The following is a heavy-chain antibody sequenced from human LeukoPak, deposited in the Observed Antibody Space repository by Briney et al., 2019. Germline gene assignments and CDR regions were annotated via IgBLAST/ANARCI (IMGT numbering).Heavy chain of an antibody. J-gene: IGHJ3*02. V-gene: IGHV1-24*01. CDR2: FDPEDGET. CDR3: ATDRALPYGDRRRDAFDI. Sequence: GASVKVSCKVSVYTLTELSMHCVRRAPGKGLEWMGGFDPEDGETIYAQKFQGGVTMTEDTSTDTAYMELSSLRSEDTAVYYCATDRALPYGDRRRDAFDIWGQGTMVTVSS. CDR1: VYTLTELS. D-gene: IGHD4-17*01.